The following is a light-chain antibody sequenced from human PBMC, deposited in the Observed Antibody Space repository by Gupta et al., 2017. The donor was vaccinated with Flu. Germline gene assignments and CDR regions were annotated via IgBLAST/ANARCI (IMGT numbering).Light chain of an antibody. Sequence: EIVLTQSPATLSLSPGERATLSCRASQSVSSYLAWYQQKPGQAPRLLIYDASNRATGIPARFSGSGSGTDLTLTISSREPEDFAVYYCQQHSNWPPLTFGGGTKVEIK. J-gene: IGKJ4*01. CDR3: QQHSNWPPLT. CDR1: QSVSSY. CDR2: DAS. V-gene: IGKV3-11*01.